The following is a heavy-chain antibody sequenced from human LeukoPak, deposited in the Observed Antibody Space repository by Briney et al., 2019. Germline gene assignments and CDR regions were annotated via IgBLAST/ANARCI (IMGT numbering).Heavy chain of an antibody. J-gene: IGHJ3*02. CDR3: ARDTGIIYDSSGYYYENAFDI. V-gene: IGHV4-39*07. D-gene: IGHD3-22*01. Sequence: SETLSLTCIVSGGSISSNNYYWGWIRQPPGKGLEWIGSIFDSGTTYYNPSLKSRVTISVDTSKNQFSLKLSSVTAADTAVYYCARDTGIIYDSSGYYYENAFDIWGQGTMVTVSS. CDR1: GGSISSNNYY. CDR2: IFDSGTT.